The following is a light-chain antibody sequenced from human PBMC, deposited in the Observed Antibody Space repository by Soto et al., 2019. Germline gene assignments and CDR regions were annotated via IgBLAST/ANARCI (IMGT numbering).Light chain of an antibody. CDR1: QTISSW. Sequence: DIQMTQSPSTLCGSVGDRVTITCRASQTISSWLAWYQQKPGKAPKLLIYKASTLKSGVPSRFSGSGSGTEFTLTISSLQPDDFATYYCQHYNSYSEAFDQGTKVELK. CDR2: KAS. CDR3: QHYNSYSEA. V-gene: IGKV1-5*03. J-gene: IGKJ1*01.